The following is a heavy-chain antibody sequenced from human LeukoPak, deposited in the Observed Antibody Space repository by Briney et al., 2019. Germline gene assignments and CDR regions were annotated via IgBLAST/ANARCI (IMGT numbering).Heavy chain of an antibody. CDR2: IYHSGST. CDR1: GYSINNGYY. Sequence: SETLSLTCTVSGYSINNGYYWGWIRQPPGKVLEWIGSIYHSGSTYYKPSLQSRVTISVDTSKNQFSLKLSSVTAADTAVYYCARAFYSSSWYHKEDFFDYWGQGTPVTVSS. CDR3: ARAFYSSSWYHKEDFFDY. D-gene: IGHD6-13*01. J-gene: IGHJ4*02. V-gene: IGHV4-38-2*02.